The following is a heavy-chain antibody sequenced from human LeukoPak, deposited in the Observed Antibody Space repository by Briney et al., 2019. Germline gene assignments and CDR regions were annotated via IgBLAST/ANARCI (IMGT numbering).Heavy chain of an antibody. CDR2: INAGNGDT. CDR3: ARAQLGSNRPGDY. V-gene: IGHV1-3*01. D-gene: IGHD6-13*01. J-gene: IGHJ4*02. Sequence: ASVKVSCKASGGTFNSYDIHWLRQAPGQRLEWMGWINAGNGDTKYSQKFQGKVTITRDTSASTDYMELSSLRSEDTAVYYCARAQLGSNRPGDYWGQGTLVTVSS. CDR1: GGTFNSYD.